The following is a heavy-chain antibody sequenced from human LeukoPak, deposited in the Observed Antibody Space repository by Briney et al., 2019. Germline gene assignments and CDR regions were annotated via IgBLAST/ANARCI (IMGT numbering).Heavy chain of an antibody. Sequence: EASVKVSCKVSGYTLTELSMHWARQAPGKGLEWMGGFDPEDGETIYAQKFQGRVTMTEDTSTDTAYMELSSLRSEDTAVYYCATLPYSIAAADFDYWGQGTLVTVSS. J-gene: IGHJ4*02. CDR3: ATLPYSIAAADFDY. CDR2: FDPEDGET. CDR1: GYTLTELS. D-gene: IGHD6-13*01. V-gene: IGHV1-24*01.